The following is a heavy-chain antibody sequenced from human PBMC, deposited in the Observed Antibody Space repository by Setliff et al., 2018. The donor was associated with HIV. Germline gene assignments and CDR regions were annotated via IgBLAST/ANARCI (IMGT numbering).Heavy chain of an antibody. Sequence: PGGSLRLSCAASGFTFSSYWMHWVRQVPGKGLVWVSRINSDGSNTTYADSVKGRFTISRDNSKDTLYLQMNSLRAEDTAVYYCAQITVMGYWGQGTLVTVSS. CDR2: INSDGSNT. J-gene: IGHJ4*02. CDR3: AQITVMGY. CDR1: GFTFSSYW. V-gene: IGHV3-74*01. D-gene: IGHD4-4*01.